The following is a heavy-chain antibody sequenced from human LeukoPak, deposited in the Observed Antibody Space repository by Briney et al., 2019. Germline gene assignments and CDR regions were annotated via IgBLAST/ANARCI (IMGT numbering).Heavy chain of an antibody. CDR1: SGSISSYY. J-gene: IGHJ4*02. CDR2: IHTTGTT. V-gene: IGHV4-4*07. CDR3: GRQGYTASYYFLDY. Sequence: PSETLSLTCTVSSGSISSYYWGWVRQPPGKGLEWIGRIHTTGTTQYNPSLKSRVTMSIDTSTNQFSLNLRSMTAVDTAVYYCGRQGYTASYYFLDYWSQGTLVAVS. D-gene: IGHD1-26*01.